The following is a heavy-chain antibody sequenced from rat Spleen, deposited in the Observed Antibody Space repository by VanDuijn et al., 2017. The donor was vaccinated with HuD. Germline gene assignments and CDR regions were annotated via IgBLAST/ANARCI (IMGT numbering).Heavy chain of an antibody. D-gene: IGHD1-12*02. V-gene: IGHV5S13*01. Sequence: EVQLVESGGGLVQPGRSLKLSCAASGFTFSNYGMAWVRQAPTKGLEWVAYISTDGDNTYYRDSVKGRFTISRDNAKNTVYLQMNSLRSEDTATYYCTTHYDGSYPFTYWGQGTLVTVSS. J-gene: IGHJ3*01. CDR3: TTHYDGSYPFTY. CDR2: ISTDGDNT. CDR1: GFTFSNYG.